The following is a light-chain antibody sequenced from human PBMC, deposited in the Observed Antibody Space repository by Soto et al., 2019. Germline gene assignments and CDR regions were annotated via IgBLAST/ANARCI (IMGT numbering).Light chain of an antibody. CDR2: NVY. V-gene: IGLV2-14*03. CDR3: SSYTSSGTYV. Sequence: QFALTQPASVSGSPGQSITISCTGTSSDVGAYNFVSWHQQHPGKAPKLIIYNVYDRPSGISYRFSGSKSGNTASLTISALQGEDEAYYYCSSYTSSGTYVFGTGTKLTVI. CDR1: SSDVGAYNF. J-gene: IGLJ1*01.